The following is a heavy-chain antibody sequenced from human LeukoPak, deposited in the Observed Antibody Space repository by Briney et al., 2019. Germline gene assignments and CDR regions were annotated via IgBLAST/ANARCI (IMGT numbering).Heavy chain of an antibody. J-gene: IGHJ3*02. V-gene: IGHV1-69*13. CDR3: ARRGLGMTTNDAFDI. CDR1: GGTFSSYA. CDR2: IIPIFGTA. D-gene: IGHD1-1*01. Sequence: SVKVSRKASGGTFSSYAISWVRQAPGQGLEWMGGIIPIFGTANYAQKFQGRVTITADESTSTAYMELSSLRSEDTAVYYCARRGLGMTTNDAFDIWGQGTMVTVSS.